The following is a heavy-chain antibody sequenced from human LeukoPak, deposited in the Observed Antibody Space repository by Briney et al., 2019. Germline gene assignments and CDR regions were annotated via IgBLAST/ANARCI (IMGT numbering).Heavy chain of an antibody. Sequence: GGSLRLSCAASGFTFSSYGMHWVRQAPGKGLEWVAYFSYDGNYKYYAEPVKGRFTIFGDNPQNTIYLQMNSLRSEDTAVYYCARESVGSESGMDVWGQGTTVTVFS. D-gene: IGHD3-10*01. CDR1: GFTFSSYG. J-gene: IGHJ6*02. V-gene: IGHV3-30*03. CDR3: ARESVGSESGMDV. CDR2: FSYDGNYK.